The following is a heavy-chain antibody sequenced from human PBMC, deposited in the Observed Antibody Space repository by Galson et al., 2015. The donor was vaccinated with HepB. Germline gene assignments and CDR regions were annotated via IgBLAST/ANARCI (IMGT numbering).Heavy chain of an antibody. V-gene: IGHV2-70*04. J-gene: IGHJ4*02. D-gene: IGHD3-10*01. CDR1: GFSLTTRGMR. CDR3: ARSYYDTSESYSAPFEY. Sequence: PALVKPTQTLTLTCTFSGFSLTTRGMRVSWIRQPPGKALEWLARIDWDDSKNYITSLKTRLNISKDTSKDQVVLTMTNMDPVDTATYYCARSYYDTSESYSAPFEYWGQGILVIVSS. CDR2: IDWDDSK.